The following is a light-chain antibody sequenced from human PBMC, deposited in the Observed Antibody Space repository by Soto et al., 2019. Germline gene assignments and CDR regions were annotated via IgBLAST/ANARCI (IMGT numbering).Light chain of an antibody. Sequence: EIVMTQSPATLSVSPGERATLSCRASQSVGSNLAWYHQKPGQAPRLLIYGASTRATCIPARFSGSGSGTECTLTISSLQSEDFAIYFCQQYNNWPPDRTFGQGTKVEIK. CDR3: QQYNNWPPDRT. CDR2: GAS. J-gene: IGKJ1*01. V-gene: IGKV3-15*01. CDR1: QSVGSN.